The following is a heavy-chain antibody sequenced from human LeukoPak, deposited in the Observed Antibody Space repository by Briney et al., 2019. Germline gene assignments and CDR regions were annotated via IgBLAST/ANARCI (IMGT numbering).Heavy chain of an antibody. J-gene: IGHJ4*02. V-gene: IGHV3-7*01. CDR2: IKQDGSEK. CDR1: GFTFSSRDW. D-gene: IGHD5-18*01. Sequence: GGSLRLSCVASGFTFSSRDWMTWVRQAPGKGLEWVANIKQDGSEKNYVDSVKGRFTISRDNAKNSLYLQMNSLRVEDTAVYYCVRDSLVGYGHRYFDCWGQGTLVTVSS. CDR3: VRDSLVGYGHRYFDC.